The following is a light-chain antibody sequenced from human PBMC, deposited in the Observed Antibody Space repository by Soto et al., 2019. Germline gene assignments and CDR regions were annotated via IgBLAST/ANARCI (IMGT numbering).Light chain of an antibody. CDR3: QQSYSTPT. Sequence: DIQMTQSPSSLSASVGNRVTITCQASQDIATYLNWYQQKPGKAPKLLIYAASSLQSGVPSRFSGSGSGTDFTLTISSLQPEDFATYYCQQSYSTPTFGQGTKVDIK. CDR2: AAS. J-gene: IGKJ1*01. CDR1: QDIATY. V-gene: IGKV1-39*01.